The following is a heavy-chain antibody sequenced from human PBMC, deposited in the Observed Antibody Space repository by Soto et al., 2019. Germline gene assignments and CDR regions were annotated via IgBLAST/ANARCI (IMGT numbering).Heavy chain of an antibody. D-gene: IGHD4-17*01. Sequence: QVQLVESGGGVVQPGRSLRLSCAASGFTFSSYAMHWVRQAPGKGLEWVAVISYDGTNKYYADSVKGRFTISRDNSKNTLYLQMNSLRVEDTAVYYCARDLTDYGGKLNPNFDYWGQGTLVTVSS. V-gene: IGHV3-30-3*01. CDR3: ARDLTDYGGKLNPNFDY. CDR2: ISYDGTNK. CDR1: GFTFSSYA. J-gene: IGHJ4*02.